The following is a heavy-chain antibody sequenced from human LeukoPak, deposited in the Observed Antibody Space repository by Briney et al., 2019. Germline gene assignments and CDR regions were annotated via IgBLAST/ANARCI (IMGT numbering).Heavy chain of an antibody. J-gene: IGHJ4*02. CDR1: GFTFSSYS. CDR3: AREGGLNFGVVITYFDY. Sequence: GGSLRLSCAASGFTFSSYSMNWVRQAPGKGLEWASSISSSSSYIYYADSVKGRFTISRDNAKNSLYLQMNSLRAEDTAVYYCAREGGLNFGVVITYFDYWGQGTLVTVSS. CDR2: ISSSSSYI. D-gene: IGHD3-3*01. V-gene: IGHV3-21*01.